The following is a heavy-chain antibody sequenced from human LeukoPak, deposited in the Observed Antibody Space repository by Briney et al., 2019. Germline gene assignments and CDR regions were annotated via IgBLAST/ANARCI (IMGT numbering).Heavy chain of an antibody. V-gene: IGHV4-34*01. Sequence: SETLSLTCAVYGGSFSGYYWSWIRQPPGKGLEWIGEINHSGSTNYNPSLKSRVTISVDTSKNQFSLKLSSVTAADTAVYYCASREELWFGESPAFYIWGQGTMVTVSS. CDR3: ASREELWFGESPAFYI. CDR2: INHSGST. J-gene: IGHJ3*02. D-gene: IGHD3-10*01. CDR1: GGSFSGYY.